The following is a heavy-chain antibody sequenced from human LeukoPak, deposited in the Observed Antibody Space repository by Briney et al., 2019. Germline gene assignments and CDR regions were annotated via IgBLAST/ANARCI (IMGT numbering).Heavy chain of an antibody. CDR2: ISFDGRNK. V-gene: IGHV3-30*04. CDR3: ARDLIKIATSGTGQY. Sequence: GGSLRLSCAASGFTFSTYAMHWVRQAPGKGLEWVAVISFDGRNKYYADSVKGRFTISRDNSKNTLYLQMSSLRAEDTAVYYCARDLIKIATSGTGQYWGQGALVTVSS. D-gene: IGHD6-13*01. CDR1: GFTFSTYA. J-gene: IGHJ4*02.